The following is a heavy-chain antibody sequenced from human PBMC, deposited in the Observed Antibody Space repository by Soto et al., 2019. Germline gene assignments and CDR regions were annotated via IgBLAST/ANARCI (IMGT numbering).Heavy chain of an antibody. CDR2: MNPNSGNT. Sequence: QVQLVQSGAEVKKPGASVKVSCKASGYTFTSYDINWVRQATGQGLEWMGWMNPNSGNTGYAQKFQXXVXMXXNTSISTAYMELSSLRSEDTAVYYCAVLVPNPLDYWGQGTLVTVSS. CDR3: AVLVPNPLDY. D-gene: IGHD2-2*01. V-gene: IGHV1-8*01. CDR1: GYTFTSYD. J-gene: IGHJ4*02.